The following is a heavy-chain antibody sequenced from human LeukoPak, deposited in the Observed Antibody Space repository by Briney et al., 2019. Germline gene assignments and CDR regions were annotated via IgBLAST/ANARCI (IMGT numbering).Heavy chain of an antibody. Sequence: ASETLSLTCTVSGGSISSSSYYWGWIRQPPGKGLEWIGSIYYSGSTYYNPSLKSRVTISVDTSKNQSSLKLSSVTAADTAVYYCARDQYGYYYDSTWGQGTLVTVSS. V-gene: IGHV4-39*07. CDR2: IYYSGST. CDR3: ARDQYGYYYDST. D-gene: IGHD3-22*01. J-gene: IGHJ4*02. CDR1: GGSISSSSYY.